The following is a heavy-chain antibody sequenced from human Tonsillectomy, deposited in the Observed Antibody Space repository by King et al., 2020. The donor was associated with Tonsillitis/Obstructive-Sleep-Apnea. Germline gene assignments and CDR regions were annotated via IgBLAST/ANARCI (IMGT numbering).Heavy chain of an antibody. CDR1: GGSFSGYY. V-gene: IGHV4-34*01. D-gene: IGHD4-17*01. CDR3: ATSTTVTTWFDP. Sequence: VQLPQWGAGLLKPSETLSLTCAVYGGSFSGYYWSWIRQPPGKGLVWIGEINHSGSTNYNPSLKSRVTISVDTSKNQFSLKLSSVTAADTAVYYCATSTTVTTWFDPWGQGTLVTVSS. CDR2: INHSGST. J-gene: IGHJ5*02.